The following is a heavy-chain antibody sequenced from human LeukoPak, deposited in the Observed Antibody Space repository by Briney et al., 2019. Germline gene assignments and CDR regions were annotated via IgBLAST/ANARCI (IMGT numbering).Heavy chain of an antibody. D-gene: IGHD6-13*01. J-gene: IGHJ4*02. CDR1: GFTFSSYA. Sequence: AGGSLRLSCAASGFTFSSYAMHWVRQAPGKGLEWVAVISYDGSNKYYADSVKGRFTISRDNSKNTLYLQMNSLRAEDTAVYYCARAEQQLVRGPFDYWGQGTLVTVSP. CDR2: ISYDGSNK. CDR3: ARAEQQLVRGPFDY. V-gene: IGHV3-30*04.